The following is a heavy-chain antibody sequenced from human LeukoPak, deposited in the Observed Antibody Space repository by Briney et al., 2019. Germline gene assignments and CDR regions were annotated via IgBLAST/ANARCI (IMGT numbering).Heavy chain of an antibody. CDR2: FNHSGST. D-gene: IGHD3-3*01. CDR3: ARELVGYYDFWSGYSANGAFDI. CDR1: GGSFSGYY. J-gene: IGHJ3*02. Sequence: SETLSLTCAVYGGSFSGYYWSWIRQPPGKGLEWIGEFNHSGSTNYNPSLKSRVTISVDTSKNQFSLKLSSVTAADTAVYYCARELVGYYDFWSGYSANGAFDIWGQGTMVTVSS. V-gene: IGHV4-34*01.